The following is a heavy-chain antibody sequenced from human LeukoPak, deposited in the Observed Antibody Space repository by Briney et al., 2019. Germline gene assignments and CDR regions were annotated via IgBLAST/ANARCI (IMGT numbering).Heavy chain of an antibody. CDR3: ARVSRDSSGYRTDAFDI. J-gene: IGHJ3*02. D-gene: IGHD3-22*01. V-gene: IGHV3-33*01. CDR2: IWYDGSNK. Sequence: GGSLRLSCAASGFTFSSYGMHWVRQAPGKGLEWVAVIWYDGSNKYYADSVKGRFTISRDNSKNTLYLQMNSLRAEDTAVYYCARVSRDSSGYRTDAFDIWGQGTMVTVSS. CDR1: GFTFSSYG.